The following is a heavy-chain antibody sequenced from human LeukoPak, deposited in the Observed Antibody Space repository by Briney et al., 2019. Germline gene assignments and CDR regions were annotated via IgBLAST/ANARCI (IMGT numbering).Heavy chain of an antibody. CDR1: GFTFGIYW. J-gene: IGHJ4*02. V-gene: IGHV3-7*03. Sequence: PGGSLRLSCAASGFTFGIYWMNWVRQAPGKGLEWVANIKEDGSEKNYVDSVKGRFTISRDNAKNSLYLQMNSLRAEDTAVYYCAKPSVTLWYYFDYWGQGTLVTVSS. D-gene: IGHD4-17*01. CDR2: IKEDGSEK. CDR3: AKPSVTLWYYFDY.